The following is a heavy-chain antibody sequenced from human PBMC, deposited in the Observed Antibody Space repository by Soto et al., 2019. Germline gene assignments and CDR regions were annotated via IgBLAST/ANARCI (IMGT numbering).Heavy chain of an antibody. D-gene: IGHD3-3*01. Sequence: GGSLRLSCEASGFTFSNFWMTWVRQAPGKGLEWVANIKHDGSEENYLDSVKGRFTISRDNTKNLVYLQMNRLRAEDTAVYYCARDFDFWSGPDYGMDVWGQGTTVTVSS. V-gene: IGHV3-7*01. CDR1: GFTFSNFW. J-gene: IGHJ6*02. CDR2: IKHDGSEE. CDR3: ARDFDFWSGPDYGMDV.